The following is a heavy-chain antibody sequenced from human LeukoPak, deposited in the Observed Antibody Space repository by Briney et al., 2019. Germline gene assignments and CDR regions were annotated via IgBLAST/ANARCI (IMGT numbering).Heavy chain of an antibody. CDR1: GFTFSSYA. CDR3: ARDVSFGLQSADY. CDR2: MSYDGSNK. J-gene: IGHJ4*02. V-gene: IGHV3-30*04. Sequence: GGSLRLSCAASGFTFSSYAVHWVRQAPGKGLEWVAVMSYDGSNKYYAGSVKGRFTISRDNSENTLYLQMNSLRAEDTAVYYCARDVSFGLQSADYWGQGTLVTVSS. D-gene: IGHD5-24*01.